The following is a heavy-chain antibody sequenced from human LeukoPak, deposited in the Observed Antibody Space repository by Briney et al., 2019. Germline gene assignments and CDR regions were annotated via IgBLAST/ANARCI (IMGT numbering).Heavy chain of an antibody. D-gene: IGHD3-16*02. CDR1: GYTFTNYY. V-gene: IGHV1-2*02. CDR3: ARGYDYVWGSYRSTPDY. Sequence: ASVKVSCKASGYTFTNYYMHWVRQDPGQGLEWMGWINPNSGGTNYAQKFQGRVTMTRDTSISTAYMELSRLRSDDTAVYYCARGYDYVWGSYRSTPDYWGQGTLVTVSS. J-gene: IGHJ4*02. CDR2: INPNSGGT.